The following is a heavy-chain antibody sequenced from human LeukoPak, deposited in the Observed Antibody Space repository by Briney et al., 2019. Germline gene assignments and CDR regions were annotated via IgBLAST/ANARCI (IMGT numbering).Heavy chain of an antibody. CDR2: MYTSGST. D-gene: IGHD1-26*01. V-gene: IGHV4-61*02. J-gene: IGHJ4*02. Sequence: TSQSLSLTCTLSGGSIGSGSYGSSWIRQPAGKGLEWIGSMYTSGSTNYNPSLKWPATISIHTSNNQFSLKLRSVSAADTAVYYCERVPAYSGSYVDYWGQGTLVTVSS. CDR1: GGSIGSGSYG. CDR3: ERVPAYSGSYVDY.